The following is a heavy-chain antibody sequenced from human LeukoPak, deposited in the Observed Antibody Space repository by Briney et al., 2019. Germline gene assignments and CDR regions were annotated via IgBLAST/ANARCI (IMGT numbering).Heavy chain of an antibody. CDR2: IKSKTDGGTA. J-gene: IGHJ4*02. Sequence: GGSLRLSCAASGFTFSNAWMSWVRQAPGKGLEWVGRIKSKTDGGTADYAAPVKGRFTISRDDSINTLYLQMNSLKTEDTAVYYCTTNRWSECFDYWGQGTLVTVSS. V-gene: IGHV3-15*01. D-gene: IGHD3-3*01. CDR1: GFTFSNAW. CDR3: TTNRWSECFDY.